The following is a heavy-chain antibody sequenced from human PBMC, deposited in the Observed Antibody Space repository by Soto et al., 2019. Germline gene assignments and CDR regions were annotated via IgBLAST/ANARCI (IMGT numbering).Heavy chain of an antibody. V-gene: IGHV3-33*01. CDR1: GFTFSSYG. CDR2: IWYDGSNK. Sequence: GGSLRLSCAASGFTFSSYGMHWVRQAPGKGLEWVAVIWYDGSNKYYADSVKGRFTISRDNSKNTLYLQMNSLRAEDTAVYYCARARARDFWSGFLYYYGMDVWGQGTTVTVSS. CDR3: ARARARDFWSGFLYYYGMDV. J-gene: IGHJ6*02. D-gene: IGHD3-3*01.